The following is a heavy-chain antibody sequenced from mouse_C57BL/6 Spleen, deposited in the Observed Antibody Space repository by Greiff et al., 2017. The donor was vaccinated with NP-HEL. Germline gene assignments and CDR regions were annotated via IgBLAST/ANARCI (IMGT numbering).Heavy chain of an antibody. CDR2: FYPGSGSI. D-gene: IGHD2-4*01. Sequence: QVQLQQSGAELVKPGASVKLSCKASGYTFTEYTIHWVKQRSGQGLEWIGWFYPGSGSIKYNAKFKDKATLTADQSSSTVYMELSRLTSEDSAVYFCARHESTRIATNYYAMDYWGQGTSVTVSS. V-gene: IGHV1-62-2*01. J-gene: IGHJ4*01. CDR1: GYTFTEYT. CDR3: ARHESTRIATNYYAMDY.